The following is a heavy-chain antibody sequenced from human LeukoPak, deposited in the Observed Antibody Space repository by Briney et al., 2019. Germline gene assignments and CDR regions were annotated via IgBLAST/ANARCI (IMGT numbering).Heavy chain of an antibody. D-gene: IGHD2-2*01. Sequence: ASVKVSCKASGYTFTSYDINWVRQATGQGLEWMGWMNPNNDNTGYAQEFQGRVTITRNTSISTAYMELSSLRSEDTAVYYCAISTSLNDAFDIWGQGTMVTVSS. V-gene: IGHV1-8*03. CDR3: AISTSLNDAFDI. CDR2: MNPNNDNT. J-gene: IGHJ3*02. CDR1: GYTFTSYD.